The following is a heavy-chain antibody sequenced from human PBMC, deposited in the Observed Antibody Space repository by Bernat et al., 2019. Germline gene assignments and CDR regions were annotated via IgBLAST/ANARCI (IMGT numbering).Heavy chain of an antibody. V-gene: IGHV3-15*07. CDR3: AKMAMLVYFDY. CDR1: GFTFSNAW. Sequence: EVQLVESGGGLVKPGGSLRLSCAASGFTFSNAWMNWVRQAPGKGLEWVGRIKSKTDGGTTDYAAPVKGRFTISRDDSKNTLYLQMNSLRAEDTAVYYCAKMAMLVYFDYWGQGTLVTVSS. D-gene: IGHD3-16*01. CDR2: IKSKTDGGTT. J-gene: IGHJ4*02.